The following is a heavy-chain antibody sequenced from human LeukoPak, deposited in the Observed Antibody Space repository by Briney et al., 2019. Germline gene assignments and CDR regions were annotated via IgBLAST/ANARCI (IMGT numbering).Heavy chain of an antibody. D-gene: IGHD6-19*01. V-gene: IGHV3-74*01. CDR1: GFTFRDFW. Sequence: RGSLRLSCAASGFTFRDFWMHWVRQAPGKGLVWVSRIDSDGTSTIYADSVKGRLTISRDNAKNTLYLQMNSLRAEDTAVYYCARHGPRLVPFDYWGQGTLVSVSS. CDR2: IDSDGTST. J-gene: IGHJ4*02. CDR3: ARHGPRLVPFDY.